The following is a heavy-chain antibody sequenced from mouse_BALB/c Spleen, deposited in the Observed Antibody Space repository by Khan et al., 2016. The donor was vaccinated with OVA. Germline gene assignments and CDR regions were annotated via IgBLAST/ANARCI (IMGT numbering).Heavy chain of an antibody. J-gene: IGHJ2*01. CDR2: INPTSGYT. V-gene: IGHV1-7*01. CDR1: GYTFTSYW. CDR3: ARDRIDY. Sequence: VQLQQSGAELAKPGAPVKMSCTASGYTFTSYWMHWIKQRPGQGLEWIGYINPTSGYTDYNQKFKDKATLTADKSSSTAYMQLSSLTSDDSAVYYCARDRIDYWGQGTALTVSS.